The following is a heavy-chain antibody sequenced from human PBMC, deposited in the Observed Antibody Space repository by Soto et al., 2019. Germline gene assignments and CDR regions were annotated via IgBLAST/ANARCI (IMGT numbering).Heavy chain of an antibody. V-gene: IGHV3-23*01. D-gene: IGHD1-26*01. CDR2: IRRGGDST. Sequence: EVRLSESGGGLVQPGRSLRLSCAASEFTFSRYAMLWVRQAPGKGLEWVSTIRRGGDSTFYADSVKGRFTVSRDNSQKTLYLPMNTAGAEGTDVYYWGKDQGDACNRLDLWGQGTLVTGSS. CDR1: EFTFSRYA. J-gene: IGHJ4*02. CDR3: GKDQGDACNRLDL.